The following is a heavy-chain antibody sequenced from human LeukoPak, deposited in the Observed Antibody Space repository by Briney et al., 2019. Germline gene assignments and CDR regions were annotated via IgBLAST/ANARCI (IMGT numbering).Heavy chain of an antibody. Sequence: GGSLRLSCAASGFTFSNFGMSWVRQAPGKGLEWVSGIIWNGGSTGYADSVKGRFTISRDNAKNSLYLQMNSPRAEDTAVYYCAKVSSRFLEWEDLDYWGQGTLVTVSS. V-gene: IGHV3-20*04. J-gene: IGHJ4*02. CDR3: AKVSSRFLEWEDLDY. D-gene: IGHD3-3*01. CDR1: GFTFSNFG. CDR2: IIWNGGST.